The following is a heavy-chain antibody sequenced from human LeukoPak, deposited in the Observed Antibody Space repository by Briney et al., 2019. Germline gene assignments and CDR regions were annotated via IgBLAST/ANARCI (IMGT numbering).Heavy chain of an antibody. D-gene: IGHD5-24*01. J-gene: IGHJ4*02. Sequence: RASETLSLTCAVYGGSFSGYYWSWIRQPPGKGLEWIGEINHSGSTNYNPSLKSRVTISVDTSKNQFSLKLSSVTAADTAVYYCARGGRRWLHGYWGQGTLVTVSS. CDR1: GGSFSGYY. CDR2: INHSGST. CDR3: ARGGRRWLHGY. V-gene: IGHV4-34*01.